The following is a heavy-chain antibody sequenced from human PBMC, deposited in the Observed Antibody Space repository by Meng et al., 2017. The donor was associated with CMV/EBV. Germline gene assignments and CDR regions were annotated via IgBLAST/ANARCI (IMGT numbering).Heavy chain of an antibody. CDR3: ARAGRRGQLLSKLYYYYGMDV. J-gene: IGHJ6*02. Sequence: GGSLRLSCAASGFTFSSYSMNWVRQAPGKGLEWVSSISSSSSYIYYADSVKGRFTISRDNAKNSLYLQMNSLRAEDTAVYYFARAGRRGQLLSKLYYYYGMDVWGQGTTVTVSS. D-gene: IGHD2-2*01. CDR2: ISSSSSYI. V-gene: IGHV3-21*01. CDR1: GFTFSSYS.